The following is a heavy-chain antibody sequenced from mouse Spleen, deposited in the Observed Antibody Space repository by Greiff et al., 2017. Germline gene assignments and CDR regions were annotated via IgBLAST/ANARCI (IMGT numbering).Heavy chain of an antibody. D-gene: IGHD1-1*01. Sequence: QVQLQQPGAELVKPGASVKLSCKASGYTFTSYWMQWVKQRPGQGLEWIGEIDPSDSYTNYNQKFKGKATLTVDTSSSTAYMQLSSLTSEDSAVYYCARYYYGSRRYYFDYWGQGTTLTVSS. CDR2: IDPSDSYT. CDR3: ARYYYGSRRYYFDY. CDR1: GYTFTSYW. V-gene: IGHV1-50*01. J-gene: IGHJ2*01.